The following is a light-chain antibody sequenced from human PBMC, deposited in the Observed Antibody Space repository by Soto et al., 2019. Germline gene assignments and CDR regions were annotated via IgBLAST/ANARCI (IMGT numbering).Light chain of an antibody. Sequence: QSALPQPSSVSGSPGQSITISCTGTSTDVGVYNYVSWYQHHSGKAPKLLIYEVTNRPSGPSDRFPGSKSVHTASLTISGLQAEDESDYYCGSYSSTDTLLVFGTGTKVTVL. CDR1: STDVGVYNY. CDR2: EVT. J-gene: IGLJ1*01. V-gene: IGLV2-14*01. CDR3: GSYSSTDTLLV.